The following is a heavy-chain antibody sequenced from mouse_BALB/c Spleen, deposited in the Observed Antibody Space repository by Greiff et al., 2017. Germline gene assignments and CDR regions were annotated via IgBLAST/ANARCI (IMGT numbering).Heavy chain of an antibody. CDR2: ISSGGSYT. CDR3: ARDPGSLLAMDD. J-gene: IGHJ4*01. V-gene: IGHV5-9-4*01. CDR1: GFTFSSYA. Sequence: EVKLMESGGGLVQPGGSLKLSCAASGFTFSSYAMSWVRQSPEKRLEWVAEISSGGSYTYYPDTVTGRCTISRDNAKNTLYLEMSSLRSEDTAMYYCARDPGSLLAMDDWGQGTSVTVSS. D-gene: IGHD4-1*01.